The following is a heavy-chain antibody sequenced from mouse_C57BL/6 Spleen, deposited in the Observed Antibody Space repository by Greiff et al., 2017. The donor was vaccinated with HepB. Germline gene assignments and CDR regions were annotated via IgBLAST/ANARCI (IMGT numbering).Heavy chain of an antibody. J-gene: IGHJ3*01. CDR2: ISGGGGNT. V-gene: IGHV5-9*01. CDR1: GFTFSSYT. CDR3: ASGGGREGFAY. Sequence: EVKLMESGEGLVKPGGSLKLSCAASGFTFSSYTMSWVRQTPEKRLEWVATISGGGGNTYYPDSVKGRFTISRDNSKNTLYLQMSSLRSEDTALYYFASGGGREGFAYWGQGTLVTVSA. D-gene: IGHD1-1*02.